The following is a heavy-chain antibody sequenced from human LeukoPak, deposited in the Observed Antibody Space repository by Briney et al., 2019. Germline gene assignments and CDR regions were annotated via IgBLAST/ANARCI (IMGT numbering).Heavy chain of an antibody. CDR2: ISSSSSTI. J-gene: IGHJ6*03. CDR3: ARLGDYYYYYYMDV. V-gene: IGHV3-48*02. Sequence: GRSLRLSCAASGFTFSSYGMHWVRQAPGKGLEWVSYISSSSSTIYYADSVKGRFTISRDNAKNSLYLQMNSLRDEDTAVYYCARLGDYYYYYYMDVWGKGTTVTVSS. CDR1: GFTFSSYG. D-gene: IGHD3-16*01.